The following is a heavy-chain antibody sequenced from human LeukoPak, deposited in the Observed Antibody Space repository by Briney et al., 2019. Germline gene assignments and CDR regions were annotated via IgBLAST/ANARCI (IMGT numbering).Heavy chain of an antibody. J-gene: IGHJ3*02. CDR1: GFTFSSFE. CDR2: ISSTGRTI. Sequence: GGSLRLSCAASGFTFSSFEMNWVRQAPGKGLGWISYISSTGRTIYYADSLKGRFTISRDNAKNSLYPHMNSLKAEDTAVYYCARASVDSSSLDAFDMWGQGTMVTVSS. V-gene: IGHV3-48*03. D-gene: IGHD3-22*01. CDR3: ARASVDSSSLDAFDM.